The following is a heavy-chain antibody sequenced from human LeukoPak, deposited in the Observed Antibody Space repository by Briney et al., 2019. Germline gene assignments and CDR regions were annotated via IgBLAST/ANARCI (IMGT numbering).Heavy chain of an antibody. CDR1: GXSISSSRYS. CDR2: IYYSGIT. Sequence: SETLSLTCTVSGXSISSSRYSWGWIRQPPGKGLEWIGSIYYSGITYYNPSLKSRVTISVDTSKNQFSLKLSSVTAADTAVYYCVRPTRGSNSFETSGYSGYFDLWGRGTLVTVSS. D-gene: IGHD3-22*01. J-gene: IGHJ2*01. V-gene: IGHV4-39*01. CDR3: VRPTRGSNSFETSGYSGYFDL.